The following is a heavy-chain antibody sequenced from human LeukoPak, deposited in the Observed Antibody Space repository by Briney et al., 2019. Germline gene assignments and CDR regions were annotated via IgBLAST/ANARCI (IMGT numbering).Heavy chain of an antibody. D-gene: IGHD3-22*01. V-gene: IGHV3-30*04. CDR3: ARDLVRITMIVVVIGAGLDY. CDR1: GFTFSSYA. CDR2: ISYDGSNK. Sequence: GGSLRLSCAASGFTFSSYAMHWVRQAPGKGLEWVAVISYDGSNKYYADSVKGRFTSSRDNSKNTLYLQMNSLRAEDTAVYYCARDLVRITMIVVVIGAGLDYWGQGTLVTVSS. J-gene: IGHJ4*02.